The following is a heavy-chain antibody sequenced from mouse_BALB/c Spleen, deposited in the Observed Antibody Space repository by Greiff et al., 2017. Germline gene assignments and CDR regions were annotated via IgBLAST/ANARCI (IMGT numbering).Heavy chain of an antibody. Sequence: EVQLQQSGPDLVKPGASVKISCKASGFSFTGYFMNWVKQSHGKSLEWIGRINPYNGDTFYNQKFKGKATLTVDKSSSTAHMQLLSLTSEDTAVYYCGRGVYYYAMDYWGQGTSVTVSS. CDR2: INPYNGDT. CDR3: GRGVYYYAMDY. V-gene: IGHV1-37*01. D-gene: IGHD2-10*02. CDR1: GFSFTGYF. J-gene: IGHJ4*01.